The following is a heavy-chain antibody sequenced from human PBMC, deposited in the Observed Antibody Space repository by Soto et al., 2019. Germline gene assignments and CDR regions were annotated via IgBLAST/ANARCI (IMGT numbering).Heavy chain of an antibody. J-gene: IGHJ4*01. D-gene: IGHD3-22*01. CDR1: GGTFSSYA. CDR2: IIPIFGTA. CDR3: DTAGIVVTGQAQLGY. Sequence: GASVKVSFKASGGTFSSYAISWVRQAPGQGLEWMGGIIPIFGTANYAQKFQGRATITADESTSTAYMELSSLRSEDTAVYYCDTAGIVVTGQAQLGYWGHGSLVTVSS. V-gene: IGHV1-69*01.